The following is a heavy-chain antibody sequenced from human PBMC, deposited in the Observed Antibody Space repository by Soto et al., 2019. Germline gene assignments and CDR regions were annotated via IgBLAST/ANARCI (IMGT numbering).Heavy chain of an antibody. CDR2: IIPIFGTA. V-gene: IGHV1-69*01. D-gene: IGHD5-12*01. CDR1: GGTFSSYA. J-gene: IGHJ4*02. Sequence: QVQLVQSGAEVKKPGSSVKVSCKASGGTFSSYAISWVRQAPGQGLEWMGGIIPIFGTANYAQKFQARVTITADETTDTAYMELSSLRSEDTAVYYCASQVDIVAYYFDYWGQGTLVTVSS. CDR3: ASQVDIVAYYFDY.